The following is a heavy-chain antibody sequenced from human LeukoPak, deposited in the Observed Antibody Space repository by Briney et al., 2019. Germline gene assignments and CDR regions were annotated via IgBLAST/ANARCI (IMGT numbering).Heavy chain of an antibody. V-gene: IGHV1-24*01. D-gene: IGHD2-15*01. J-gene: IGHJ3*02. CDR3: ATVPQEPNIGYCSGGSCYPSDAFDI. CDR1: GYTLTELS. Sequence: ASVKVSCKVSGYTLTELSMHWVRQAPGKGLEWMGGFDPEDGETIYAQKFQGSVTMTEDTSTDTAYMELSSLRSEDTAVYYCATVPQEPNIGYCSGGSCYPSDAFDIWGQGTMVTVSS. CDR2: FDPEDGET.